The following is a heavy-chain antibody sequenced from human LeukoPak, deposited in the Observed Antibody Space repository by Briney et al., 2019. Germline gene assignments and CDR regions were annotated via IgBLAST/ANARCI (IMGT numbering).Heavy chain of an antibody. V-gene: IGHV1-2*02. CDR1: GYTFPGYY. J-gene: IGHJ4*02. CDR3: AREHSSSSGKVFDY. CDR2: INPNSGGT. Sequence: ASVKVSCKASGYTFPGYYMHWVRQAPGQGLERMGWINPNSGGTNYAQKFQGRVTMTRDTSISTAYMELSRLRSDDTAVYYCAREHSSSSGKVFDYWGQGTLVTVSS. D-gene: IGHD6-6*01.